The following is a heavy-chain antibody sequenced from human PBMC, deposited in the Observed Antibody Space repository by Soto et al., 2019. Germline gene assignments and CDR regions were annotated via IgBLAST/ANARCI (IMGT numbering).Heavy chain of an antibody. CDR1: GGSISSSSYY. CDR3: ARRHYGDYPGYFDY. V-gene: IGHV4-39*01. J-gene: IGHJ4*02. Sequence: QLQLQESGPGLVKPSETLSLTCTVSGGSISSSSYYWGWIRQPPGKGLEWIGSIYYSGSTYYNPSLKSRVTISVDTSKNQFSLKLSSVTAADTAVYYCARRHYGDYPGYFDYWGQGTLVTVSS. D-gene: IGHD4-17*01. CDR2: IYYSGST.